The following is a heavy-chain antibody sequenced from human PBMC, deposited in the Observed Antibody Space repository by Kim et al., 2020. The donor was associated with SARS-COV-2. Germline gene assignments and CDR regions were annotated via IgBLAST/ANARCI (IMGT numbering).Heavy chain of an antibody. J-gene: IGHJ6*02. CDR2: INPSGGST. D-gene: IGHD6-13*01. Sequence: ASVKVSCKASGYTFTSYYMHWVRQAPGQGLEWMGIINPSGGSTSYAQKFQGRVTMTRDTSTSTVYMELSSLRSEDTAVYYCARERIAAAGRPYYYYYYGMDVWGQGTTVTVSS. CDR3: ARERIAAAGRPYYYYYYGMDV. V-gene: IGHV1-46*01. CDR1: GYTFTSYY.